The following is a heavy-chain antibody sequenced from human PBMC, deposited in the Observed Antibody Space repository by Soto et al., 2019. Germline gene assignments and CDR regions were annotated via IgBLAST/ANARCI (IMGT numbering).Heavy chain of an antibody. CDR3: ARDRRYSSSWYPLGGFDI. Sequence: GGSLRLSCAASGFTFSSYSMNWVRQAPGKGLEWVSYISSSSSTIYYADSVKGRFTISRDNAKNSLYLQMNSLRAEDTAVYYCARDRRYSSSWYPLGGFDIWGQGTMVTVSS. D-gene: IGHD6-13*01. J-gene: IGHJ3*02. V-gene: IGHV3-48*01. CDR1: GFTFSSYS. CDR2: ISSSSSTI.